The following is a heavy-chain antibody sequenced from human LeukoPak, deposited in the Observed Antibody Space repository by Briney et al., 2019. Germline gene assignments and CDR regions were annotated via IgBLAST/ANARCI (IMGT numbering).Heavy chain of an antibody. Sequence: PGGSLRLSCAASGFTFSSYSMNWVRQAPGKGLEWVSYISSSSGNIYYADSVKGRFTISRDNAKTSLYLQMNSLRAEDTAVYYCARDGVRFLEWTVAYYYYYMDVWGKGTTVTVSS. CDR2: ISSSSGNI. CDR3: ARDGVRFLEWTVAYYYYYMDV. CDR1: GFTFSSYS. V-gene: IGHV3-48*04. D-gene: IGHD3-3*01. J-gene: IGHJ6*03.